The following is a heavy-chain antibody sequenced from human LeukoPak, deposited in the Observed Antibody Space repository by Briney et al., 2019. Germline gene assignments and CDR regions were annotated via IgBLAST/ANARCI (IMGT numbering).Heavy chain of an antibody. Sequence: PGGSLRLSCAASGSTFSTYWMSWVRQAPGKGLEWVANIKQDGSEKYYVDSVKGRFNISRDNAKNSLYLQMNSLRAEDTAVYYCARDLGVTTPPWGYWGQGTLVTVSS. CDR1: GSTFSTYW. V-gene: IGHV3-7*01. CDR3: ARDLGVTTPPWGY. J-gene: IGHJ4*02. D-gene: IGHD4-11*01. CDR2: IKQDGSEK.